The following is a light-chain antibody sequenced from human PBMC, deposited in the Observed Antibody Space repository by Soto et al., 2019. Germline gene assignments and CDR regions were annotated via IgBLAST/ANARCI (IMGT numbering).Light chain of an antibody. J-gene: IGKJ3*01. CDR3: QHAASFPFT. V-gene: IGKV1-12*02. CDR1: QPIKTW. Sequence: DIQLTQSPASVSAAVGDRINISCRASQPIKTWLAWYQHKPGKGPKLLIYTASTLETGVPSRFSGSGSWTDFTLTISSLQTEDAAIYSCQHAASFPFTFGPGAKVHL. CDR2: TAS.